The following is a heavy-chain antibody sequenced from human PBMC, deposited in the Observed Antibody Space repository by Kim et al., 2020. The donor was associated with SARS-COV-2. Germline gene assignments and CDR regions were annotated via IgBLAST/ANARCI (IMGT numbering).Heavy chain of an antibody. CDR2: INHSGST. D-gene: IGHD6-13*01. Sequence: SETLSLTCAVYGGSFSGYYWSWIRQPPGKGLEWIGEINHSGSTNYNPSLKSRVTISVDTSKNKFSLKLSSVTAADTAVYYCARGRIAAAGTYNWFDPWGQGTLVTVSS. CDR1: GGSFSGYY. CDR3: ARGRIAAAGTYNWFDP. J-gene: IGHJ5*02. V-gene: IGHV4-34*01.